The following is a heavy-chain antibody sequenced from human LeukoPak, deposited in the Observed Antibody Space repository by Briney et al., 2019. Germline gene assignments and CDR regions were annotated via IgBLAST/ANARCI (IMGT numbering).Heavy chain of an antibody. Sequence: GGSLRLSCAASGFTFSSDAMNWVRQAPGKGLEWVSGISGGGSTTFYADPVKGRFTISRDNSKNMVYLQMNSLRAEDTAVYYCAKNVAGSGWSDYWGQGTLVIVSS. CDR2: ISGGGSTT. V-gene: IGHV3-23*01. CDR1: GFTFSSDA. J-gene: IGHJ4*02. CDR3: AKNVAGSGWSDY. D-gene: IGHD6-19*01.